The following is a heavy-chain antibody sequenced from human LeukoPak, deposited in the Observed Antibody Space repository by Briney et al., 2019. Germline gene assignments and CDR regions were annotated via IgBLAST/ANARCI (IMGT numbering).Heavy chain of an antibody. V-gene: IGHV4-4*02. D-gene: IGHD5-12*01. J-gene: IGHJ4*02. Sequence: SETLSLTCAVSGGSISSSNWWSWVRQPPGKGLEWIGEIYHSGGTNYNPSLKSRVTISVDKSKNQFSLKLSSVTAADTAVYYCARAYSGYGQSLDYWGQGTLVTVSS. CDR3: ARAYSGYGQSLDY. CDR1: GGSISSSNW. CDR2: IYHSGGT.